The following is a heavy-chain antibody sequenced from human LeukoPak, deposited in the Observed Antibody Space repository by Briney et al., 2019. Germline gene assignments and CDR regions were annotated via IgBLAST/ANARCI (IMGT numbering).Heavy chain of an antibody. CDR2: IIPILGIA. J-gene: IGHJ5*02. CDR3: ARARMGKYYYGSGGYSWFDP. CDR1: GGTFSSYT. V-gene: IGHV1-69*10. D-gene: IGHD3-10*01. Sequence: GPSVKLSCKASGGTFSSYTISWVRQAPGQGLEWMGGIIPILGIANYAQKFQGRVTITADKSTSTAYMELSSLRSEDTAVYYCARARMGKYYYGSGGYSWFDPWGQGTLVTVSS.